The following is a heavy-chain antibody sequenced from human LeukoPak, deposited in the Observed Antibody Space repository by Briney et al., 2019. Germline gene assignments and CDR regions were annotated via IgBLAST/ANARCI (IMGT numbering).Heavy chain of an antibody. J-gene: IGHJ4*02. Sequence: GGSLRLSRAASGFTFSSYWMHWVRQAPAKGLVLVSRINSDGSSTSYADSAKGRFTISRDNAKNTLYLQMNSLRAEDTAVYYCARVPHLRTTRGYFDYWGQGTLVTVSS. CDR1: GFTFSSYW. D-gene: IGHD4-17*01. CDR2: INSDGSST. CDR3: ARVPHLRTTRGYFDY. V-gene: IGHV3-74*01.